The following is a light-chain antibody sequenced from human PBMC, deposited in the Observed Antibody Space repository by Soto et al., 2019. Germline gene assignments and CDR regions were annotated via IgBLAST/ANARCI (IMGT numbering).Light chain of an antibody. CDR2: AAS. CDR3: QQSYSTPT. J-gene: IGKJ4*01. Sequence: DIQMTQSPSSLSASVGDRVANSCRASQSISNSLNWYQQKPGKAPNLLIYAASSLQSGVPSRFSGSGSGTDFTLTISSLQPEDFATYFCQQSYSTPTFGGGTKVDI. CDR1: QSISNS. V-gene: IGKV1-39*01.